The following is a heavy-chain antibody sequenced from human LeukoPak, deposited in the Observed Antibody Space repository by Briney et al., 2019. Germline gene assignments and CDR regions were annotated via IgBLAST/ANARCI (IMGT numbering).Heavy chain of an antibody. CDR2: IYTSGST. J-gene: IGHJ3*02. CDR3: ARASFIAAAATGTFDI. D-gene: IGHD6-13*01. CDR1: GGSISSGSYY. Sequence: RASQTLSLTCTVSGGSISSGSYYWSWIRQPAGKGLEWIGRIYTSGSTNYNPSLKSRVTISVDTSKNQFSLKLSSVTAADTAVYYCARASFIAAAATGTFDIWGQGTMVTVSS. V-gene: IGHV4-61*02.